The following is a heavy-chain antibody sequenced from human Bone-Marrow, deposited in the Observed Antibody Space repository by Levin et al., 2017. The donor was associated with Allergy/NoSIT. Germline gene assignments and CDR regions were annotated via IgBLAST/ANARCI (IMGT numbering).Heavy chain of an antibody. CDR1: GFNFDDHS. CDR2: ISYKNDNI. J-gene: IGHJ4*02. CDR3: VRDGFEY. Sequence: LSGGSLRLSCAASGFNFDDHSMHWVRQVPGKGLEWVSGISYKNDNIDYADSVKGRFTISRDNAKNSLFLQMNSLRVEDTALYYCVRDGFEYWGQGTLVTVSS. V-gene: IGHV3-9*01.